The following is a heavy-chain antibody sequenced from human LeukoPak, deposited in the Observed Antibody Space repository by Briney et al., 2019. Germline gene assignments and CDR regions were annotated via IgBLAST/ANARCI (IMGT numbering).Heavy chain of an antibody. CDR1: SGSITSYY. J-gene: IGHJ4*02. Sequence: SETLSLTCTVSSGSITSYYWSWIRQPPGKGLEYIGHIYYTGTTDYNPSLKSRVTMSVDTSKNQFSLRLISVTASDTAVYFCAGAPNRHYFDYWGQGTPVAVSS. CDR3: AGAPNRHYFDY. V-gene: IGHV4-59*01. CDR2: IYYTGTT.